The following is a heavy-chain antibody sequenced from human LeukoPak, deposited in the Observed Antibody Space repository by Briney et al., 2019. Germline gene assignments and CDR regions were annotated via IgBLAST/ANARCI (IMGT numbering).Heavy chain of an antibody. D-gene: IGHD3-9*01. J-gene: IGHJ4*02. V-gene: IGHV3-30*02. CDR1: GFTFSTYG. Sequence: GGSLRLSCAASGFTFSTYGMQWVRQAPGKGLEWVAFIRYNGNDQYYADSVKGRFTISRDNSKNTLYLQMNSLRAEDTAVYYCAKTTYDILTGYFNWGQGTLVTVSS. CDR3: AKTTYDILTGYFN. CDR2: IRYNGNDQ.